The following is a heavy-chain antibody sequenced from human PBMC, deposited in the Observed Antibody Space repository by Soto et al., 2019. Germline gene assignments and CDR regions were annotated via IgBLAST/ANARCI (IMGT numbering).Heavy chain of an antibody. D-gene: IGHD3-9*01. CDR2: IIPILGIA. V-gene: IGHV1-69*04. CDR3: ARDQGLRYFDWLLPFDY. Sequence: SVKVSCKASGGTFSSYTISWVRQAPGQGLEWMGRIIPILGIANYAQKFQGRVTITADKSTSTAYMELSSLRSEDTAVYYCARDQGLRYFDWLLPFDYWGQGTLVTVSS. J-gene: IGHJ4*02. CDR1: GGTFSSYT.